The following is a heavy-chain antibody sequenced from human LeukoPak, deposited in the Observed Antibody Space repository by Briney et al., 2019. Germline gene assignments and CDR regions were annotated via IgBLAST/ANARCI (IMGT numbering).Heavy chain of an antibody. CDR2: IYPGDSHT. Sequence: GESLKISCKGSGYSFTSYWIGWVRQMPGKGLEWMGIIYPGDSHTTYSPSFQGQVTISVDKSINTAYLQWSSLKASDTATYYCARSPDTIYFDSWGQGTLVTVSS. D-gene: IGHD5-18*01. J-gene: IGHJ4*02. V-gene: IGHV5-51*01. CDR1: GYSFTSYW. CDR3: ARSPDTIYFDS.